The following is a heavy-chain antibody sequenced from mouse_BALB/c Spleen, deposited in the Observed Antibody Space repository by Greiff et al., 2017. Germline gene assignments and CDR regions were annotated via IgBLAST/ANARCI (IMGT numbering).Heavy chain of an antibody. D-gene: IGHD2-14*01. CDR2: INPSTGYT. CDR3: ARSYYRYDHAMDD. Sequence: QVQLQQPGAELVRPGASVKMSCKASGYTFTSYWMHWVKQRPGQGLEWIGYINPSTGYTEYNQKFKDKATLTADKASSTAYMQLSSLTSEDSAVYYCARSYYRYDHAMDDWGQGTSVTVSS. CDR1: GYTFTSYW. V-gene: IGHV1-4*01. J-gene: IGHJ4*01.